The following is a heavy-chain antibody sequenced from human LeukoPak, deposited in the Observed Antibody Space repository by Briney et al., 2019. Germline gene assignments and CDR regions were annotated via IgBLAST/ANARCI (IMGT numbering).Heavy chain of an antibody. D-gene: IGHD3-3*01. CDR3: ARDSPTIFVYYYCYGMDV. J-gene: IGHJ6*02. V-gene: IGHV3-7*01. CDR1: GFTFSSYW. CDR2: IKQDGSEK. Sequence: GGSLRLSCAASGFTFSSYWMSWVRQAPGKGLEWVANIKQDGSEKYYVDSVKGRFTISRDNAKNSLYLQMNSLRAEDTAVYYCARDSPTIFVYYYCYGMDVWGQGTTVTVSS.